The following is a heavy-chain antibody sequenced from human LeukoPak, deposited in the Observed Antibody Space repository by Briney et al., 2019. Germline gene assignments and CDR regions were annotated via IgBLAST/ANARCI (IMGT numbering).Heavy chain of an antibody. J-gene: IGHJ4*02. CDR1: GGSISSYY. V-gene: IGHV4-4*07. CDR3: ARSSNYDFWSGYWGLVY. CDR2: IYTSGST. Sequence: PSETLSLTCTVSGGSISSYYWSWIRQPAGKGLEWIGRIYTSGSTNYNPSLKSRVTMSVDTSKNQYSLKLSSVTAAGTAVYYCARSSNYDFWSGYWGLVYWGQGTLVTVSS. D-gene: IGHD3-3*01.